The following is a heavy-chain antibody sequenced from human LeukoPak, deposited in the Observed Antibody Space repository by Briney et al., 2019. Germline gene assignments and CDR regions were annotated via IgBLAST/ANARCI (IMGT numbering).Heavy chain of an antibody. CDR1: GGSISSRSYY. Sequence: SETLSLTCTVSGGSISSRSYYWGWIRQPPGKGLEWIGCIYYSGSTSYNPSLKSRVTMSVDTSKNQFSLKLTSVTAADTAVYYCARLRPVAGYDAFDIWGHGTMVTVSS. J-gene: IGHJ3*02. D-gene: IGHD6-19*01. CDR2: IYYSGST. V-gene: IGHV4-39*07. CDR3: ARLRPVAGYDAFDI.